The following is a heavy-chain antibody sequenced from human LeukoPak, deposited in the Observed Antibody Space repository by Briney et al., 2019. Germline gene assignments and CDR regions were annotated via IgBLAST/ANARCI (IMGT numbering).Heavy chain of an antibody. CDR2: IRGNGET. J-gene: IGHJ4*02. D-gene: IGHD3-16*01. CDR3: ARASWVSSTDAVR. V-gene: IGHV3-23*01. CDR1: GLSFSSFA. Sequence: GGSLRLSCAASGLSFSSFAMSWVRQGPARGLEWVSSIRGNGETFNADSVKGRFTLSSDSSRNTVYFQLNNLRVEDTAIYYCARASWVSSTDAVRWGQGTLVTVSS.